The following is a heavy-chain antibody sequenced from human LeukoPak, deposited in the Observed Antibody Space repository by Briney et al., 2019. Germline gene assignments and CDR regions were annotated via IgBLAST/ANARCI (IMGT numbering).Heavy chain of an antibody. CDR2: ISRDGST. Sequence: PGGSLRLSCAASGFTVSSNHMSWVRQAQGKGLEWVSVISRDGSTYYADSVKGRFTISRDKSKNTLYLQVNSLRAEDTAMYYCARVSSGTYSFDYWGQGTLVTVSS. J-gene: IGHJ4*02. CDR1: GFTVSSNH. CDR3: ARVSSGTYSFDY. V-gene: IGHV3-53*01. D-gene: IGHD3-3*01.